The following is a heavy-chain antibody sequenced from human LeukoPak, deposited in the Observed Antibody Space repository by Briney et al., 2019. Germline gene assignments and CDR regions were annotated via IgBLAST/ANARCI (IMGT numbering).Heavy chain of an antibody. Sequence: SGRSLRLSCAASGFTFDDYAMHWVRQAPGKGLEWVSGISWNSGSIGYADSVKGRFTISRDNAKSSLYLQMNSLRAEDTALYYCAKDIQSGSYSLFDYWGQGTLVTVSS. CDR2: ISWNSGSI. J-gene: IGHJ4*02. V-gene: IGHV3-9*01. D-gene: IGHD1-26*01. CDR3: AKDIQSGSYSLFDY. CDR1: GFTFDDYA.